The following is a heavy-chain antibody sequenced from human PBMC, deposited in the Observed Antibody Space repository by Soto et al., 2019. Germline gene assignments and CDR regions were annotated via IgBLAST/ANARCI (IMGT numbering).Heavy chain of an antibody. J-gene: IGHJ4*01. CDR1: GFTSSSHE. CDR3: ARVGDKFVRLYY. Sequence: GGSLIFSCAASGFTSSSHEHHWVRPAPGKGLEWVSYISSSGRTVYYADSVKGGFIISGDNVQNSVYLQMNSLIGEDTAVYYCARVGDKFVRLYYWGHGYLVTV. V-gene: IGHV3-48*03. CDR2: ISSSGRTV. D-gene: IGHD3-3*01.